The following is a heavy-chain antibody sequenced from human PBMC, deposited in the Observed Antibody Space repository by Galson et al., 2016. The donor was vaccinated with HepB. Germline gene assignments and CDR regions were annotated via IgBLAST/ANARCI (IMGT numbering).Heavy chain of an antibody. CDR3: AKAAAPDYYYYYMDV. D-gene: IGHD6-13*01. V-gene: IGHV3-49*03. CDR1: GFTFGEYS. Sequence: SLRLSCAASGFTFGEYSMSWFRQAPGEGLEWVGFIRSEAYGGTTEYAASVKGRFTISTDESKSIAYLQMKSLKTEDTAVYYCAKAAAPDYYYYYMDVWGKGTTVTVSS. J-gene: IGHJ6*03. CDR2: IRSEAYGGTT.